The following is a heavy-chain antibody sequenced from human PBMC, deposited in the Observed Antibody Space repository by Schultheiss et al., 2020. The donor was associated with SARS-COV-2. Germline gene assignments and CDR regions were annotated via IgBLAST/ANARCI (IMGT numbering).Heavy chain of an antibody. Sequence: GGSLRLSCAASGFTFSSYGMHWVRQAPGKGLEWVAVIWYDGSNKYYADSVKGRFTISRDDSKNTLYLQMNSLKTEDTAVYYCTTDLPRLDYYYYGMDVWGQGTTVTVSS. CDR2: IWYDGSNK. J-gene: IGHJ6*02. V-gene: IGHV3-33*01. CDR3: TTDLPRLDYYYYGMDV. CDR1: GFTFSSYG.